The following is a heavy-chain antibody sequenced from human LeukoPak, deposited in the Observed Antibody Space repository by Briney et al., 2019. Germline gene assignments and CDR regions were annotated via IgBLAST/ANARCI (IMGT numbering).Heavy chain of an antibody. V-gene: IGHV4-38-2*01. CDR2: IYHSGST. CDR3: ARHSHHVTYYDFWSGYYTEGFDY. J-gene: IGHJ4*02. D-gene: IGHD3-3*01. Sequence: SETLSLTCAVSGYSISSGYYWGWIRQPPGKGLEWIGSIYHSGSTYYNPSLKSRVTISVDTSKNQFSQKLSSVTAADTAVYYCARHSHHVTYYDFWSGYYTEGFDYWGQGTLVTVSS. CDR1: GYSISSGYY.